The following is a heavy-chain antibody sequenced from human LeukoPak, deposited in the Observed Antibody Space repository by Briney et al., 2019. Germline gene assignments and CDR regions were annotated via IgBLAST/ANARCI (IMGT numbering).Heavy chain of an antibody. V-gene: IGHV4-39*01. CDR3: ARHGPMYYHYYYMDV. CDR2: IYYSGST. J-gene: IGHJ6*03. Sequence: PSETLSLTCTVSNGSISSGAYYWGWIRQPPGKGLEWIGSIYYSGSTYHNPSLQSRVTMSVDTSKIQFSLQLSSVTAADTAVYYCARHGPMYYHYYYMDVWGKGTTVTVSS. D-gene: IGHD2-8*01. CDR1: NGSISSGAYY.